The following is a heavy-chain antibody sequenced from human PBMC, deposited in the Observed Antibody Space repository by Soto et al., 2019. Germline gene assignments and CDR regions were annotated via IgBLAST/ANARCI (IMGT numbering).Heavy chain of an antibody. CDR3: TGGGADKWLDFDF. CDR1: GGSLSSTDW. Sequence: SETLSLTCGVSGGSLSSTDWWSWVRQTPGKGLEWIGEIYHSGITNYNPSFNSRVTLSVDASANRFSLTLTSVTASDTAAYFCTGGGADKWLDFDFWGPGTLVTVPS. J-gene: IGHJ4*02. V-gene: IGHV4-4*02. CDR2: IYHSGIT. D-gene: IGHD6-19*01.